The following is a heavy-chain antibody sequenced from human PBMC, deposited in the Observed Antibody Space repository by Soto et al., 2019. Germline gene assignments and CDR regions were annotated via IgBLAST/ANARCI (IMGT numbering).Heavy chain of an antibody. CDR3: AREASDYSEALDY. CDR1: GFTFSSYS. J-gene: IGHJ4*02. Sequence: EVQLVESGGGLVQPGGSLRLSCAASGFTFSSYSMNWVRQAPGKGLEWVSYISSSSSTIYYADSVKGRFTISRDNAKNSLYLQMYSLRAEDTAVYYCAREASDYSEALDYWGQGTLVTVSS. D-gene: IGHD2-15*01. V-gene: IGHV3-48*01. CDR2: ISSSSSTI.